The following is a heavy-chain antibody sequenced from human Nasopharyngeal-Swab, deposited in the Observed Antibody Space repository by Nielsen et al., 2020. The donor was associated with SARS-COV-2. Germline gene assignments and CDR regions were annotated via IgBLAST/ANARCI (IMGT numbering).Heavy chain of an antibody. D-gene: IGHD3-22*01. J-gene: IGHJ5*02. CDR3: ARDRRKYYYDSSSNWFDP. V-gene: IGHV1-3*01. CDR2: INAGNGNT. CDR1: GYTFTSYA. Sequence: ASVKVSCKASGYTFTSYAMHWARQAPGQRLEWMGWINAGNGNTKYSQKFQGRVTITRDTSASTAYMELSSLRSEDTAVYYCARDRRKYYYDSSSNWFDPWGQGTLVTVSS.